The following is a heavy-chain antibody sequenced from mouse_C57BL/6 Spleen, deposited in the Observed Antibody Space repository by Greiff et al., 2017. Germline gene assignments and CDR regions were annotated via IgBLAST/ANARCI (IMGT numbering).Heavy chain of an antibody. CDR1: GYTFTSYW. CDR2: INPSNGGT. Sequence: KPFTYLFNPCASFKLSCKASGYTFTSYWMHWVKQRPGQGLEWIGNINPSNGGTNYNEKFKSKATLTVDKSSSTAYMQLSSLTSEDSAVYYCARRTGGDFDYWGQGTTLTVSS. V-gene: IGHV1-53*01. CDR3: ARRTGGDFDY. J-gene: IGHJ2*01.